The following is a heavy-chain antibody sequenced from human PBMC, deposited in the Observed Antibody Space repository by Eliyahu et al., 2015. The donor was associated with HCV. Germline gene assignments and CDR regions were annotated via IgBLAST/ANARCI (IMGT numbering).Heavy chain of an antibody. J-gene: IGHJ4*02. D-gene: IGHD3-22*01. CDR1: GNXFTGYY. CDR3: ARDTHYGSGYRTEIDX. V-gene: IGHV1-2*02. CDR2: LNPSSGDT. Sequence: QVQLVQSGAEVKXPGASVXVSCXAXGNXFTGYYMPWVRRAPGQGLVYMGWLNPSSGDTTSXQRFQGRVTMTRDTSISTAYMELSRLTSDDTAIYYCARDTHYGSGYRTEIDXWGQGTLVTVSS.